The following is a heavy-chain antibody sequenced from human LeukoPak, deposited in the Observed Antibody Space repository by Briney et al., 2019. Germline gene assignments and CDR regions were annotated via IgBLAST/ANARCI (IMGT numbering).Heavy chain of an antibody. CDR2: IKQDGSEK. D-gene: IGHD6-19*01. V-gene: IGHV3-7*01. J-gene: IGHJ4*02. CDR1: GFTFSSYW. CDR3: ARVSSVAGTDFDY. Sequence: GGPLRLSCAASGFTFSSYWMSWVRQAPGKGLEWVANIKQDGSEKYYVDSVKGRFTISRDNAKNSLYLQMNSLRAEDTAVYYCARVSSVAGTDFDYWGQGTLVTVSS.